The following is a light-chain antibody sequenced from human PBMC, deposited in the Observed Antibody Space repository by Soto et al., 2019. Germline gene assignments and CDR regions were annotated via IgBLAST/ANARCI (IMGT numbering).Light chain of an antibody. CDR1: HSMSNSN. CDR3: QQRSNWPTIT. V-gene: IGKV3-11*01. CDR2: GAS. J-gene: IGKJ5*01. Sequence: IVLTQSPGTLSLSPGDRATLSCRASHSMSNSNLAWYQHKPGQAPRLLIYGASNRATGIPARFSGSGSGTDFTLTISSLEPEDFAVYYCQQRSNWPTITFGQGTRLEIK.